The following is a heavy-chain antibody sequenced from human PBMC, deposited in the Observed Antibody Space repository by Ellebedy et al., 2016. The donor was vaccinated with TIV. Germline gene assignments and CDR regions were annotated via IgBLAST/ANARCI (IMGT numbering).Heavy chain of an antibody. D-gene: IGHD1-14*01. Sequence: PGGSLRLSCTASGFTVSRNYMSWVRQAPGKGLESVSIIFRGGDTYYADSVKGRFAISRDSSKNTLYLHMDSLRADDTAVYYCASRTPHISRWGQGTLVTVSS. J-gene: IGHJ4*02. CDR2: IFRGGDT. V-gene: IGHV3-53*01. CDR1: GFTVSRNY. CDR3: ASRTPHISR.